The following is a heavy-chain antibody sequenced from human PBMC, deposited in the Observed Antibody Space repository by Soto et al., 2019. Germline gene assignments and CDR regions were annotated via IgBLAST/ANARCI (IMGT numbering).Heavy chain of an antibody. J-gene: IGHJ4*02. Sequence: GGSLRLSCAASGFTFSSYGMHWVRQAPGKGLEWAAVIWYDGSNKYYADSVKGRFTISRDNSKNTLYLQMNSLRAEDTAVYYCARPERYSSSRGGGPWLSGEGLLPDYWGQGTLVTVSS. V-gene: IGHV3-33*01. CDR3: ARPERYSSSRGGGPWLSGEGLLPDY. D-gene: IGHD6-6*01. CDR2: IWYDGSNK. CDR1: GFTFSSYG.